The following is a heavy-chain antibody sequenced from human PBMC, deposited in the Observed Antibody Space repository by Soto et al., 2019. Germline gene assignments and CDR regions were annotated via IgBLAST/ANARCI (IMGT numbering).Heavy chain of an antibody. CDR2: IYYSGST. CDR1: GGSISSGDYY. J-gene: IGHJ3*02. CDR3: ARERHIVVVSRNAFDI. V-gene: IGHV4-30-4*01. D-gene: IGHD2-21*01. Sequence: QVQLQESGPGLVKPSQTLSLTCTVSGGSISSGDYYWSWIRQPPGKGLEWIGYIYYSGSTYYNPSLKSRVTISVDTSKNQFSLKLSSVTAADTAVYYCARERHIVVVSRNAFDIWGQGTMVTVS.